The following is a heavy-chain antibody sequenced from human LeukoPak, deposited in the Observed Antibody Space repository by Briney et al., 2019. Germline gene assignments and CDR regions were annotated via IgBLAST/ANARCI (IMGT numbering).Heavy chain of an antibody. Sequence: GGSLRLSCAASGFTFSNYAMHWVRQAPGKGLEYVSAITTNGGSTYYANPVKGRFTISRDNSKNTLYLQMGSLRAEDMAVYYCARGWVLWDYWGQGTLVTVSS. CDR2: ITTNGGST. CDR3: ARGWVLWDY. D-gene: IGHD2/OR15-2a*01. J-gene: IGHJ4*02. CDR1: GFTFSNYA. V-gene: IGHV3-64*01.